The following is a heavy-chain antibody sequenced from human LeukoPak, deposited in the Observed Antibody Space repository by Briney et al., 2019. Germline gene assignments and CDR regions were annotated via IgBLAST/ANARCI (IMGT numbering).Heavy chain of an antibody. V-gene: IGHV4-34*01. CDR1: GGSFSDYY. J-gene: IGHJ4*02. CDR2: INHSGST. Sequence: PSETLSPTCAIYGGSFSDYYWSWIRQPPGKGLEWIGEINHSGSTNYNPSLKSRVTISVDTSKNQSSLKLSSVTAADTAVYYCAREGTIYDSSGYNLDYWGQGTLVTVSS. D-gene: IGHD3-22*01. CDR3: AREGTIYDSSGYNLDY.